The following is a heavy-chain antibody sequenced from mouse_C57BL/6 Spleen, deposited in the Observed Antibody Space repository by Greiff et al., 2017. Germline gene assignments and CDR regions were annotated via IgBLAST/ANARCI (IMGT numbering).Heavy chain of an antibody. Sequence: VQLQQPGTELVKPGASVKLSCKASGYTFTSYWMHWVKQRPGQGLEWIGNINPSNGGTNYNEKFKSKATLTVDKSSSTAYMQLSSLTSEDSAVYYCARSRLLRYWYFDVWGTGTTVTVSS. CDR2: INPSNGGT. CDR3: ARSRLLRYWYFDV. CDR1: GYTFTSYW. D-gene: IGHD1-1*01. J-gene: IGHJ1*03. V-gene: IGHV1-53*01.